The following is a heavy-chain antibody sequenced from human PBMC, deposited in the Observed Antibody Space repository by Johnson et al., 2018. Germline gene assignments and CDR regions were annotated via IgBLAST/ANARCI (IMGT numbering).Heavy chain of an antibody. Sequence: VRLVESGGGLVQPGRSLRLSCAASGFTFDDYAMHWVRQAPGKGLEWVSGISWNSGSIGYADSVKGRFTISRDNAKNSLYLQMNSLRAEDTALYYFAKEDHGGAFDIWGQGTMVTVSS. J-gene: IGHJ3*02. CDR2: ISWNSGSI. V-gene: IGHV3-9*01. CDR1: GFTFDDYA. CDR3: AKEDHGGAFDI. D-gene: IGHD3-16*01.